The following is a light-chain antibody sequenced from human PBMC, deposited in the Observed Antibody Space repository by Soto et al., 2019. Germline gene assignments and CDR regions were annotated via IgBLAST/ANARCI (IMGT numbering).Light chain of an antibody. CDR3: HPYGNSPLT. CDR2: GVS. J-gene: IGKJ4*01. CDR1: QSVRSDY. V-gene: IGKV3-20*01. Sequence: EIVLTQSPATLSLSPGDRATLSCRASQSVRSDYFAWYQQKPGQPPRVILFGVSTRATAIPDRFSGSGSGTDFTLTISRLEPDDFGLSYGHPYGNSPLTFGGGTKVE.